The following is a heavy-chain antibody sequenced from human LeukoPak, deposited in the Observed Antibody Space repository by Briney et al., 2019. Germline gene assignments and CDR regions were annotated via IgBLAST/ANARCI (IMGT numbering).Heavy chain of an antibody. J-gene: IGHJ4*02. V-gene: IGHV4-59*01. Sequence: SETLSLTCTVSGGSISSYYWSWIRQPPGKGLEWIGYIYYSGSTNYNPSLKSRVTISVDTSKNQFSLKLSSVTAADTAVYYCARDFIAAAYFGWGQGTLVTVSS. CDR3: ARDFIAAAYFG. CDR1: GGSISSYY. CDR2: IYYSGST. D-gene: IGHD6-13*01.